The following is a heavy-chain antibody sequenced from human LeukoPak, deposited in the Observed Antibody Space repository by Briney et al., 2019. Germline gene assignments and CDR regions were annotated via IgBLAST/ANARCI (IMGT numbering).Heavy chain of an antibody. J-gene: IGHJ4*02. CDR3: ARSVTSGSYIVDY. CDR1: GYSFTSHY. V-gene: IGHV1-46*01. D-gene: IGHD3-10*01. Sequence: GASVKVSFKASGYSFTSHYMHLVRQAPGQGLEWMGIINPSGGTTTYTQKFQGRVTMTSDTSTSTVYMELSSLRSEDTAVYFCARSVTSGSYIVDYWGQAALVTDSS. CDR2: INPSGGTT.